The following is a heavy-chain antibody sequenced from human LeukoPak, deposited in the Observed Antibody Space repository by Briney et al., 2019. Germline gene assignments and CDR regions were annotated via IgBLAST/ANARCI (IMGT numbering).Heavy chain of an antibody. CDR2: INSDGSST. V-gene: IGHV3-74*01. J-gene: IGHJ4*02. Sequence: GGSLRLSCAASGFTFSSYSMNWVRQAPGKGLVWVSRINSDGSSTSYADSVKGRFTISRDNAKNTLYLQMNSLRAEDTAVYYCARGGDWNWVYYFDYWGQGTLVTVSS. CDR1: GFTFSSYS. CDR3: ARGGDWNWVYYFDY. D-gene: IGHD1-7*01.